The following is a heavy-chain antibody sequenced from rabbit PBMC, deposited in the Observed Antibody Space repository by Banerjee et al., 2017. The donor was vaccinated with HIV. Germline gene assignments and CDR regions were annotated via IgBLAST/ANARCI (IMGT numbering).Heavy chain of an antibody. CDR2: IYAGKGRT. CDR1: GFDFSSYY. D-gene: IGHD2-1*01. Sequence: QLKETGGGLVQPGGSLTLSCKASGFDFSSYYMSWVRQAPGKGLEWIGIIYAGKGRTDYASWVNGRFTISSDNAQNTVDLQMNSLTAADTATYFCARGVYSYDDYGDSTRLDLWGQGTLVTVS. J-gene: IGHJ3*01. CDR3: ARGVYSYDDYGDSTRLDL. V-gene: IGHV1S7*01.